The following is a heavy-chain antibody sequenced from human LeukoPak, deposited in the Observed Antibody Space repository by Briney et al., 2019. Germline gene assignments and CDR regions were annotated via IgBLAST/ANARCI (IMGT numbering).Heavy chain of an antibody. V-gene: IGHV4-31*03. CDR2: IFHSGST. D-gene: IGHD4-17*01. J-gene: IGHJ4*02. Sequence: PSETLSLTCTVSGGSISSGGYYWSWIRQHPGKGLEWIGYIFHSGSTYYNPSLKSRVTISVDTSQNHFSLKLTSVTAADTAVYYCARVVVVTTVFFDNWGQGALVTVSS. CDR1: GGSISSGGYY. CDR3: ARVVVVTTVFFDN.